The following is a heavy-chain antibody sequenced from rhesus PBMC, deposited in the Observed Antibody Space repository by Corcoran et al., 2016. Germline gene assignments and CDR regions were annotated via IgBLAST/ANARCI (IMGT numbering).Heavy chain of an antibody. CDR3: TRRGVTRALDY. D-gene: IGHD4-23*01. J-gene: IGHJ4*01. CDR1: GFTFSNYW. Sequence: EVQLVESGGGLVQPGGSLRLSCAAYGFTFSNYWMSWVRQAPGKGLEWVGFIKNKADGGTAAYAESVKGRFTISRDDSKNTLYLQMNSLKTEDTAVYYCTRRGVTRALDYWGQGVLVTVSS. V-gene: IGHV3S11*01. CDR2: IKNKADGGTA.